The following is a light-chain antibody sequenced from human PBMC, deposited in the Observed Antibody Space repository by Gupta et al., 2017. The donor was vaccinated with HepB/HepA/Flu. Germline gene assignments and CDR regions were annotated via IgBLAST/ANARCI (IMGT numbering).Light chain of an antibody. CDR2: DNN. CDR3: EAWDASLSAWV. J-gene: IGLJ3*02. V-gene: IGLV1-51*02. Sequence: QSVLTQPPSVSAAPGQKVTISCSGSSSNISNNYVSWYQQLPGTAPKFLIDDNNKRPSGIPDRFSGSKSGTSATLGIIGLQTGDEAVDYCEAWDASLSAWVFGGGTRLTVL. CDR1: SSNISNNY.